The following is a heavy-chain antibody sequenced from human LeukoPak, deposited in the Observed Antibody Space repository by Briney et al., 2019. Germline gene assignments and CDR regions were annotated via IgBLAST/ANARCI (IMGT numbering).Heavy chain of an antibody. CDR2: FYNSGST. J-gene: IGHJ4*02. CDR1: GGSISSYY. CDR3: ARRGYSGYDY. D-gene: IGHD5-12*01. V-gene: IGHV4-59*01. Sequence: PSETLSLTCTVSGGSISSYYWSWIRQPPGKGLEWIAYFYNSGSTNYNPSLKSRVTISLDTSKNQFSLKLSSVTAADTAVYYCARRGYSGYDYWGQGTLVTVSS.